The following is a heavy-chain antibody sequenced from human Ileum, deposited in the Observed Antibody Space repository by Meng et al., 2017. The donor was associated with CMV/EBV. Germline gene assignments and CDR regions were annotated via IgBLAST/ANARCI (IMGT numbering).Heavy chain of an antibody. V-gene: IGHV1-2*02. J-gene: IGHJ4*02. CDR3: ARRGDSNKIFDY. Sequence: KASGYPFTAYFVHWVRQAPGQGLEWMGWIHPLSGGTKYAQNFQGRVTMTRDTSISTAYMDLSSLRSDDTAVYYCARRGDSNKIFDYWGQGTLVTVSS. CDR1: GYPFTAYF. CDR2: IHPLSGGT. D-gene: IGHD4-11*01.